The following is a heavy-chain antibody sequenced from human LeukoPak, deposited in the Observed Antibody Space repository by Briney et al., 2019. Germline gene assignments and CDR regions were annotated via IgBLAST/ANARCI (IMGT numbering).Heavy chain of an antibody. J-gene: IGHJ1*01. D-gene: IGHD3-16*01. CDR1: GASFSDSY. CDR3: ARGRYGPRLGN. Sequence: SETLSLSCAVYGASFSDSYWSWIRQSPEKGLEWIGEINNSGSTSYNPSLNSRVIMSVDRSKNQFSLRLTSVTAADTAVYYCARGRYGPRLGNWGQGTLVTVSS. CDR2: INNSGST. V-gene: IGHV4-34*01.